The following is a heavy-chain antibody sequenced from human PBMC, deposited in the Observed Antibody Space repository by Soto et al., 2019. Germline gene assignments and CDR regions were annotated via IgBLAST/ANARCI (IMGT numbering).Heavy chain of an antibody. V-gene: IGHV4-61*01. Sequence: SETLSLTCTVSGGSVRSGSYYWTWIRQSPGKGLEWMGYILSSGSTDYNPSLKSRVTISVDTSKNESPLNLRSVTAADTAVYYCARQRIEPAQYYFDYWGQGMLVTVSS. J-gene: IGHJ4*02. CDR3: ARQRIEPAQYYFDY. D-gene: IGHD2-2*01. CDR1: GGSVRSGSYY. CDR2: ILSSGST.